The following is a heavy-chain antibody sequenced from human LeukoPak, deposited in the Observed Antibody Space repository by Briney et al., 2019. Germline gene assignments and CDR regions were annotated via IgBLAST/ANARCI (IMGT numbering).Heavy chain of an antibody. V-gene: IGHV3-9*01. D-gene: IGHD2-8*01. CDR3: AVLHYYAMDV. CDR2: ISWNSGTK. CDR1: GFTFDDYA. Sequence: GGSLKLSCAASGFTFDDYAMHWVRQAPGKGLEWVSGISWNSGTKGYADSVKGRFTISRDNAKNSLYLQMNSLRGEDAALYYCAVLHYYAMDVWGQGTTVTVSS. J-gene: IGHJ6*02.